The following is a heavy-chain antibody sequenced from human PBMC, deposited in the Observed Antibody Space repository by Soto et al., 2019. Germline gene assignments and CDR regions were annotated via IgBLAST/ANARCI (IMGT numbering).Heavy chain of an antibody. J-gene: IGHJ6*02. V-gene: IGHV3-30*18. CDR1: GFTFSSYG. CDR2: ISYDGSNK. D-gene: IGHD5-18*01. Sequence: VGSLRLSCAASGFTFSSYGMHWVRQAPGKGLEWVAVISYDGSNKYYADSVKGRFTISRDNSKNTLFLQMNILRAEDTAVYYCAKVRKYVYTAMAPWGMDVWGQGTTVTVSS. CDR3: AKVRKYVYTAMAPWGMDV.